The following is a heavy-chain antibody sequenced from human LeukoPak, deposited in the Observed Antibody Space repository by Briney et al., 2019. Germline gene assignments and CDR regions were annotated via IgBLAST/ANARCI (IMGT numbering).Heavy chain of an antibody. D-gene: IGHD5-18*01. V-gene: IGHV4-38-2*02. CDR1: GYSISSGYY. CDR3: ARAYSYGYWYFDL. J-gene: IGHJ2*01. CDR2: IYHSGST. Sequence: PSETLSLTCTLSGYSISSGYYWGWIRQPPGKGLEWIGSIYHSGSTYYNPSLKSRVTISVDTSKNQFSLKLSSVTAADTAVYYCARAYSYGYWYFDLWGRGTLVTVSS.